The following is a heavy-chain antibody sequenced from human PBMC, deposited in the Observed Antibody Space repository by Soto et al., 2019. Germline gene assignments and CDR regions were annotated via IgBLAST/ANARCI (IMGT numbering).Heavy chain of an antibody. Sequence: ASVKVSCKVSGYTLTELSMHWVRQAPGKGLELMGGFDPEDGETIYAQKFQGRVTMTEDTSSDTAYMELSSLRSEDTAVYYCASVLLWFGGLFRFDYWGQGTLVTVSS. D-gene: IGHD3-10*01. CDR1: GYTLTELS. CDR2: FDPEDGET. V-gene: IGHV1-24*01. CDR3: ASVLLWFGGLFRFDY. J-gene: IGHJ4*02.